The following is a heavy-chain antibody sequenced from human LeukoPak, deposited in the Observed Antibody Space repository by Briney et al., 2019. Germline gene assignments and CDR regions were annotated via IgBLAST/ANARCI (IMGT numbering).Heavy chain of an antibody. CDR3: ARDSYSSSPRHYYYMDV. D-gene: IGHD6-13*01. J-gene: IGHJ6*03. CDR2: INTNTENP. V-gene: IGHV7-4-1*02. Sequence: GASVKVSCKASGYTFTSYAMNWVRQAPGQGLEWMGWINTNTENPTYAQGFTGRFVFSLDTSVSTAYLQISSLKAEDTAVYYCARDSYSSSPRHYYYMDVWGKGTTVTVSS. CDR1: GYTFTSYA.